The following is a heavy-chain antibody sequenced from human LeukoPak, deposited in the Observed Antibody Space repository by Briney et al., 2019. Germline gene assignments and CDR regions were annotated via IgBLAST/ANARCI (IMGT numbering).Heavy chain of an antibody. CDR1: GFTFSNYG. CDR3: ATVRAAGRSSWYLDY. Sequence: PGRSLRLSRAASGFTFSNYGMYWVRQAPGKGLKWVAVIWYDGSNKYYADSVKGRFTISRDNSKNTLYLQMNSLRAGDTAVYYCATVRAAGRSSWYLDYWGQGTLVTVSS. D-gene: IGHD2-2*01. V-gene: IGHV3-33*01. J-gene: IGHJ4*02. CDR2: IWYDGSNK.